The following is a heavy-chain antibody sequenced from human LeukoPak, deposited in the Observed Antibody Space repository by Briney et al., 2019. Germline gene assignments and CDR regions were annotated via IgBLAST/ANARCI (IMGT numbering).Heavy chain of an antibody. D-gene: IGHD2-21*01. J-gene: IGHJ4*02. CDR3: ARWHSHGRYFDY. CDR1: GGSISSYY. CDR2: IYYSGST. Sequence: PSETLSLTCTVSGGSISSYYWSWIRQPPGKGLEWIGYIYYSGSTNYNPSLKSRVTISADTSKNQFSLKLTSATAADTAVYYCARWHSHGRYFDYWGQGALVTVSS. V-gene: IGHV4-59*01.